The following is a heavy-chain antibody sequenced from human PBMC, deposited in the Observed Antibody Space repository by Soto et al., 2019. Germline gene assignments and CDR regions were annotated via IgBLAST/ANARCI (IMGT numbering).Heavy chain of an antibody. D-gene: IGHD3-10*01. CDR3: ARNITMVRGTFRPILYYYGMDV. J-gene: IGHJ6*02. V-gene: IGHV1-69*01. CDR2: IIPIFGTA. CDR1: GGTFSSYA. Sequence: QVQLVQSGAEVKKPGSSVKVSCKASGGTFSSYAISWVRQAPGQGLEWMGGIIPIFGTANYAQKFQGRVTITADESTSTAYMELNSLRSEDTAVYYCARNITMVRGTFRPILYYYGMDVWGQGTTVTVSS.